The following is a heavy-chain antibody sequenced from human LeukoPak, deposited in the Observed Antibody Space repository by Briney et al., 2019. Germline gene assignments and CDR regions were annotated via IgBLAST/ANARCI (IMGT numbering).Heavy chain of an antibody. J-gene: IGHJ6*03. CDR3: ARDLEVRGTYYDYYMDV. D-gene: IGHD3-10*01. CDR1: GYTFTSYG. Sequence: ASVKVSCKASGYTFTSYGISWVRPAPGQGVEWMGWISAYNGNTNYAQKLQGRVTMTTDTSTSTAYMELRCLRSNGTAVYYCARDLEVRGTYYDYYMDVWGKGTTVTVS. CDR2: ISAYNGNT. V-gene: IGHV1-18*01.